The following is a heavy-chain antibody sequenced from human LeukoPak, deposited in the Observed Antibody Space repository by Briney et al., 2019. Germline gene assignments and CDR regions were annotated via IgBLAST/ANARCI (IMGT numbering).Heavy chain of an antibody. CDR1: GYTFTSYG. Sequence: ASVKVSCKASGYTFTSYGISWVRQAPGQGLEWMGWISAYNGNSNYAQKLQGRVTMTTDTSTSTAYMELRSLRSDDTAVYYSARVYLGGWEQGGLSYWGQGTLVTVSS. J-gene: IGHJ4*02. V-gene: IGHV1-18*01. CDR2: ISAYNGNS. CDR3: ARVYLGGWEQGGLSY. D-gene: IGHD1-26*01.